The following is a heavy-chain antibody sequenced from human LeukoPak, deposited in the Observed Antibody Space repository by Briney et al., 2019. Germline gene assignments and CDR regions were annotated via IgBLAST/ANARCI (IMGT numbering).Heavy chain of an antibody. D-gene: IGHD5/OR15-5a*01. J-gene: IGHJ6*02. CDR1: GFTFSDYY. Sequence: GGSLRLSCAASGFTFSDYYMSWIRQAPGKGLEWVSYISSSGSTIYYADSVKGRFTISRDNAKNSLYLQMNSLRAEDTAVYYCATPRVSTQYYGMDVWGQETTVTVSS. CDR2: ISSSGSTI. CDR3: ATPRVSTQYYGMDV. V-gene: IGHV3-11*01.